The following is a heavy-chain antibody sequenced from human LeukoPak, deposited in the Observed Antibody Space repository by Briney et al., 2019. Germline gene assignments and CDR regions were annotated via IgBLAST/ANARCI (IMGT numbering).Heavy chain of an antibody. V-gene: IGHV1-46*01. CDR2: IDPSDGGT. D-gene: IGHD3-10*01. CDR1: GYTFTTYY. J-gene: IGHJ4*02. Sequence: ASVKVSCKASGYTFTTYYMHWVRQAPGQGLEWMGIIDPSDGGTTYAQKFQGRVTMTRDTSTSTVYMELSSLRSKDTAVYYCASLGSGSSPIVDFDYWGQGTLVTVSS. CDR3: ASLGSGSSPIVDFDY.